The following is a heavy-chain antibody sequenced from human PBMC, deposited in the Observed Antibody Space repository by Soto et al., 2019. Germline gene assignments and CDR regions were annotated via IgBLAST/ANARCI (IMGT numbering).Heavy chain of an antibody. V-gene: IGHV3-7*01. D-gene: IGHD1-1*01. CDR3: ATPSWTTFDM. J-gene: IGHJ3*02. Sequence: EVQLVESGGGLVQPGESLRLSCAASGFTFSDSWMRWFRQVPGKGLEWVASIKEDGGEKKYVDSVKGRFTVSRDNAKNSLYLQMNSLRVEDTAVYYCATPSWTTFDMWGQGTMVTVSA. CDR1: GFTFSDSW. CDR2: IKEDGGEK.